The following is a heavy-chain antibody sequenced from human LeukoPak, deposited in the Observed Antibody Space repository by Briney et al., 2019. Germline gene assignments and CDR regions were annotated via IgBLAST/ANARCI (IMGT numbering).Heavy chain of an antibody. J-gene: IGHJ6*03. V-gene: IGHV1-46*01. CDR2: INPSGGST. Sequence: ASVKVSCKASGYSFTSHYMHWVRQAPGQGLEWMGIINPSGGSTSYAQKFQGRVTMTRDMSTSTVYMELSSLRSEDTAVYYCARESHYYYMDVWGKGTTVTVSS. CDR3: ARESHYYYMDV. CDR1: GYSFTSHY.